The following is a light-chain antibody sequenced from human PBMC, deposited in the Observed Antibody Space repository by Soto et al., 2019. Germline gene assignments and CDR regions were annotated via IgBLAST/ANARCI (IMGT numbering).Light chain of an antibody. CDR2: DAS. J-gene: IGKJ2*01. Sequence: EIVLTQSPATLSLSPGERATLSCRASQSVSSYLAWYQQKPGQAPRLLIYDASNRATGIPARFSGSGSATDFTLSISRMEPEDFAVYFCQQYGSSPTTFGQGTKVDIK. CDR3: QQYGSSPTT. V-gene: IGKV3-11*01. CDR1: QSVSSY.